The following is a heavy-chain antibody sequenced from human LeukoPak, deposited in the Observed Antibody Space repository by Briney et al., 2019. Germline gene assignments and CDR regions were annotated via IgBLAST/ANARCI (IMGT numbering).Heavy chain of an antibody. Sequence: GGSLRLSCAASGFTFSSYGMHWVRQAPGKGLEWVSVIYSGGSTYYADSVKGRFTISRDNSKNTLYLQMNSLRAEDTAVYYCARVEMATIVAPDYWGQGTLVTVSS. CDR1: GFTFSSYG. J-gene: IGHJ4*02. V-gene: IGHV3-66*01. CDR2: IYSGGST. D-gene: IGHD2-21*01. CDR3: ARVEMATIVAPDY.